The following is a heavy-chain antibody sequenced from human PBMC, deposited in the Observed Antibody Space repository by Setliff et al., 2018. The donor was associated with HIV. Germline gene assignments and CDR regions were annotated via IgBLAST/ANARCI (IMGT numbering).Heavy chain of an antibody. J-gene: IGHJ5*02. CDR1: GGSLISGGDY. CDR3: ARDLTSNSNCFEP. CDR2: VYYTGKT. Sequence: PSETLSLTCSVSGGSLISGGDYWSWIRQHPGKGLEWIGYVYYTGKTYYNPSLESRISMSVDTSKNQFALKLTSVTAADTAIYYFARDLTSNSNCFEPWGQGTQVTVSS. V-gene: IGHV4-31*03. D-gene: IGHD4-4*01.